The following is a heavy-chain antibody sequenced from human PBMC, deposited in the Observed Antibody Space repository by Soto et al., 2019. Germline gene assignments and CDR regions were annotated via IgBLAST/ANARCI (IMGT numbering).Heavy chain of an antibody. CDR1: GGSISSSSYY. Sequence: QLQLQESGPGLVKPSETLSLTCTVSGGSISSSSYYWGWIRQPPGKGLEWIGSIYYSGSTYYNPSLKSRVTISVDTSKNQFSLKLSSVTAADTAVYYCASRLYDSSGYYPKPTSSYYYGMDVWGQGTTVTVSS. CDR3: ASRLYDSSGYYPKPTSSYYYGMDV. J-gene: IGHJ6*02. V-gene: IGHV4-39*01. D-gene: IGHD3-22*01. CDR2: IYYSGST.